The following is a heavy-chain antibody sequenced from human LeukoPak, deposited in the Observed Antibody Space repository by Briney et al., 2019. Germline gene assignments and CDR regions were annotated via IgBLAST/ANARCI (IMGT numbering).Heavy chain of an antibody. V-gene: IGHV4-39*01. CDR2: MFYSGST. D-gene: IGHD3-10*01. J-gene: IGHJ4*02. CDR3: ARAVMVRGVIPPYYFDY. Sequence: SETLSLTCTVSGASISSGNYHWAWMRQPPGKGPEWIGSMFYSGSTYYNPSLKSRVTISLDTSKNQFSLRVTSVTAADTAVYYCARAVMVRGVIPPYYFDYWGQGTLVTVSS. CDR1: GASISSGNYH.